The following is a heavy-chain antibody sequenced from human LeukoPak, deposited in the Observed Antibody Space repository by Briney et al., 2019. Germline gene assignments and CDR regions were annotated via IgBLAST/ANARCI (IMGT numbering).Heavy chain of an antibody. CDR1: GFTFSRNS. V-gene: IGHV3-48*04. J-gene: IGHJ6*04. CDR3: AELGITMIGGV. D-gene: IGHD3-10*02. CDR2: ISSSGSTI. Sequence: GGSLRLSCAASGFTFSRNSMNWVRQALGKGLEWVSYISSSGSTIYYADSVKGRFTISRDNAKNSLYLQMNSLRAEDTAVYYCAELGITMIGGVWGKGTTVTISS.